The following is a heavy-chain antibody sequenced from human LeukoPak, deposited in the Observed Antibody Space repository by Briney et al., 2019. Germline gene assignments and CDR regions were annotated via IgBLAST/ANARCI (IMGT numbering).Heavy chain of an antibody. V-gene: IGHV4-59*01. D-gene: IGHD6-13*01. J-gene: IGHJ5*02. CDR3: ARDVGITVADSFDP. CDR1: GGSISSFY. Sequence: SETLSLTCTVSGGSISSFYWSWIRQSPGKELEWIGYIYYSGNTKYNPSLKSRITMAVDTSKNQVSLKLTSVTAADTAMYYCARDVGITVADSFDPWGQGTLVTVSS. CDR2: IYYSGNT.